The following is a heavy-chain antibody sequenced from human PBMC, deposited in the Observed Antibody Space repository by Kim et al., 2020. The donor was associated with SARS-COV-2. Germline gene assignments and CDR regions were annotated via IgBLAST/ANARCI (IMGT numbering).Heavy chain of an antibody. CDR3: SRDAWFSPFAY. CDR2: ISDSGPS. D-gene: IGHD3-9*01. J-gene: IGHJ4*01. CDR1: GGSIGSYNYY. V-gene: IGHV4-30-4*01. Sequence: SETLSLTCTVSGGSIGSYNYYWTWIPPPPGKGLEWIVFISDSGPSHFNSSLKSRVSISIDTSNSQFSLNLISATAADTALYYCSRDAWFSPFAYWG.